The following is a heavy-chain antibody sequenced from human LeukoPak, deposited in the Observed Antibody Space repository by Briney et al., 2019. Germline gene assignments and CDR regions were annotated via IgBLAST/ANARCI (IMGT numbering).Heavy chain of an antibody. CDR3: GRGSGVADY. J-gene: IGHJ4*02. V-gene: IGHV3-74*03. D-gene: IGHD7-27*01. CDR2: INSDGSSI. Sequence: GGSLRLSCVASGLTFRRYWMHWVRQAPGKGLVWVSRINSDGSSITYADSVKGRFTISRDNAKNTLYLQMTSLRVEDTAVYYCGRGSGVADYWGQGALVTVSS. CDR1: GLTFRRYW.